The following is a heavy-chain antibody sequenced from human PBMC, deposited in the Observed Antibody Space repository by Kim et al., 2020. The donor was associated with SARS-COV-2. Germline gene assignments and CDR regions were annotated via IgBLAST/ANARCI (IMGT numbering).Heavy chain of an antibody. D-gene: IGHD4-17*01. J-gene: IGHJ4*02. CDR3: ARTTVTNYFDY. V-gene: IGHV4-30-2*01. Sequence: YYNPSLKSRVTISVDRSKNQFSLKLSSVTAADTAVYYCARTTVTNYFDYWGQGTLVTVSS.